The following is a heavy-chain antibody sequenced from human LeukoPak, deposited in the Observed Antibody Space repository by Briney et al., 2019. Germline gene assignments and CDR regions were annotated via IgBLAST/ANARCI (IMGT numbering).Heavy chain of an antibody. CDR2: IFHSGST. CDR1: SDSIFTSNW. D-gene: IGHD2-2*01. CDR3: ARSPTKRVPEDY. V-gene: IGHV4-4*02. J-gene: IGHJ4*02. Sequence: SGTLSLTCTVSSDSIFTSNWWSWVRQPPGKGLEWIGQIFHSGSTSYSPSLKSRVTISMDKSENQISLRLTSVTAADTAVYYCARSPTKRVPEDYWGQGTLVTVSS.